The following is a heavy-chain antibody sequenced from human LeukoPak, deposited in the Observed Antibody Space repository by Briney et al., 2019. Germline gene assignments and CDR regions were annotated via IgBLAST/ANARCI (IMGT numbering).Heavy chain of an antibody. D-gene: IGHD4-17*01. CDR1: GVSISSYY. CDR3: ARGVRTVTMYYFDY. CDR2: IYYSGST. V-gene: IGHV4-59*01. Sequence: SETLSLTCTVSGVSISSYYWSWIRQPPGKGLEWIGYIYYSGSTNYNPSLKSRVTISVDTSKNQFSLKLSSVTAADTAVYYCARGVRTVTMYYFDYWGQGTLVTVSS. J-gene: IGHJ4*02.